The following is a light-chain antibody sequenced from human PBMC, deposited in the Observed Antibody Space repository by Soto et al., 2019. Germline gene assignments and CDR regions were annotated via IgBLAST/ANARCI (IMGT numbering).Light chain of an antibody. J-gene: IGKJ4*01. CDR1: QSADYN. V-gene: IGKV3-15*01. CDR3: QQYKTWLT. CDR2: GVA. Sequence: EVVLTQSPATLSVSPGERVTLSCRASQSADYNLAWYQQKPGQAPRLLIYGVATRATGIPARFSGSASGTEFTLTISSLQSEDFAIYYCQQYKTWLTFGGGTKVDIK.